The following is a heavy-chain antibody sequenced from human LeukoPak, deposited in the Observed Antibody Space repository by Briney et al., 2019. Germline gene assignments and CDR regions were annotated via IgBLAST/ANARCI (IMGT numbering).Heavy chain of an antibody. CDR2: IYYSGST. CDR3: ATSSGWYPNYFDY. J-gene: IGHJ4*02. CDR1: GGSISNYY. Sequence: SETLSLTCTVSGGSISNYYWSWIRQPPGKGLEWIGYIYYSGSTNYNPSLKSRVTISVDTSKNQFSLKLSSVTAADTAVYYCATSSGWYPNYFDYWGQGTLVTVSS. D-gene: IGHD6-19*01. V-gene: IGHV4-59*12.